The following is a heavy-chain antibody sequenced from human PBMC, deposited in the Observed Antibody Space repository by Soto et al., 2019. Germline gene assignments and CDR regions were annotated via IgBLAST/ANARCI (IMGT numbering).Heavy chain of an antibody. CDR1: GFTFSSYS. CDR2: ISSSSSTI. D-gene: IGHD3-22*01. CDR3: ARDGDYYDSSGYPNWFDP. J-gene: IGHJ5*02. Sequence: GGSLRLSCAASGFTFSSYSMNWVRQAPGKGLEWVSYISSSSSTIYYADSVKGRFTISRDNAKNSLYLQMNSLRDEDTAVYYCARDGDYYDSSGYPNWFDPWGQGTLVTVSS. V-gene: IGHV3-48*02.